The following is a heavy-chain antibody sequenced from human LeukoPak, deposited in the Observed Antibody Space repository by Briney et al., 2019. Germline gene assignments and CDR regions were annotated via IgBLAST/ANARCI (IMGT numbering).Heavy chain of an antibody. D-gene: IGHD4-4*01. Sequence: SETLSLTCTVSGGSISSGGYYWSWIRQHPGKGLEWIGYIYYSGSTYYNPSLKSRVTISVDTSKNQFSLKLSSVSAADTAVYYCARQLSTASFDYWGQGTLVTVSS. V-gene: IGHV4-31*03. J-gene: IGHJ4*02. CDR2: IYYSGST. CDR1: GGSISSGGYY. CDR3: ARQLSTASFDY.